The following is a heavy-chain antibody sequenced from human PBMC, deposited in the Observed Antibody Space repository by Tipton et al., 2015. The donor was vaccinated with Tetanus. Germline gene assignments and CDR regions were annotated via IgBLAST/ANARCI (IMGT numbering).Heavy chain of an antibody. J-gene: IGHJ4*02. CDR1: GASISSGGYF. D-gene: IGHD1-1*01. V-gene: IGHV4-31*03. Sequence: TLSLTCSVSGASISSGGYFWNWIRHRPGKGLEWIGYIYYSGSTFYNPSLKSRVTISMDTSKNQISLKLSSVTAADTAVYYCARANNEFPKKGPFDSWGQGSLVIVSS. CDR2: IYYSGST. CDR3: ARANNEFPKKGPFDS.